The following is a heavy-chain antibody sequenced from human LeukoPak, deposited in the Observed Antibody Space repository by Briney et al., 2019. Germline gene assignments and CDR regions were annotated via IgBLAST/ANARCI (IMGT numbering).Heavy chain of an antibody. CDR3: AKTVGATIVYYFDY. CDR1: GFTFSDYY. V-gene: IGHV3-11*01. D-gene: IGHD1-26*01. Sequence: GGSLRLSCAASGFTFSDYYMSWIRQAPGKGLEWVSYISSSGSTIYYADSVKGRFTISRDNAKNSLYLQMNSLRAEDTALYYCAKTVGATIVYYFDYWGQGTLVTVSS. J-gene: IGHJ4*02. CDR2: ISSSGSTI.